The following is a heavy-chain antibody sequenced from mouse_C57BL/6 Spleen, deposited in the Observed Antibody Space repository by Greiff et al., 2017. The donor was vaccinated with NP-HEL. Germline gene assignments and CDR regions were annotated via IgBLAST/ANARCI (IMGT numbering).Heavy chain of an antibody. D-gene: IGHD1-1*01. Sequence: EVQLQQSGAELVKPGASVKLSCTASGFNIKDYYMHWVKQRTEQGLEWIGRIDPEDGETKYAPKFQGKATLTADTSSNTAYLQLSSLTSEDTAVYYCARWDYGTLYYAMDYWGQGTSVTVSS. CDR3: ARWDYGTLYYAMDY. J-gene: IGHJ4*01. V-gene: IGHV14-2*01. CDR2: IDPEDGET. CDR1: GFNIKDYY.